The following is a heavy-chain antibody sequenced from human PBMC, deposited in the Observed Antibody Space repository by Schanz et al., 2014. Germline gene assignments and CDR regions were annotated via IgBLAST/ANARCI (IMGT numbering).Heavy chain of an antibody. V-gene: IGHV4-28*07. Sequence: QVQLQESGPGLVKPSDTLSLTCAVSGYSINTSDWWGWIRQPPGKGLEWIGYIYYSGSTYYNPSLKTRVPFSVAPPKTQFPLRLRSLTAVDTAVYYCARWKKDHYPLGSYRGNYYGVDVWGQGTTVTVSS. J-gene: IGHJ6*02. CDR3: ARWKKDHYPLGSYRGNYYGVDV. CDR2: IYYSGST. CDR1: GYSINTSDW. D-gene: IGHD3-16*02.